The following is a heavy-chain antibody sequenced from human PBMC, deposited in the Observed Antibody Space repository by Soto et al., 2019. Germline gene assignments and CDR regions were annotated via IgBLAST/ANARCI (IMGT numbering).Heavy chain of an antibody. CDR2: ISSDGNNK. V-gene: IGHV3-30*18. D-gene: IGHD4-17*01. J-gene: IGHJ5*02. CDR1: GFTFDSHG. Sequence: QVQLVESGGGAVQPGRSLRLSCAASGFTFDSHGMHWVRQAPGKGLEWVAVISSDGNNKYYAESVKGRFTISRDNFNNILYLQMSSLRAEDTAVYYCAKDLLPNTVTTCGSWGQGTLVPVSS. CDR3: AKDLLPNTVTTCGS.